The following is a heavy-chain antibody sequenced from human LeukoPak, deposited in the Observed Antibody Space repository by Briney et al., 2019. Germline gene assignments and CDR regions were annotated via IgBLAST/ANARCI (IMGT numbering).Heavy chain of an antibody. V-gene: IGHV3-21*04. CDR1: AFILNAYN. J-gene: IGHJ4*02. Sequence: GGSLRLSCAASAFILNAYNMNWVRQAPGKGLEWVSSISYTGTYIYYADSVKGRFTISRDNAQNSLYLQMNSLRAEDTAIYYCVRDRGTYRPIDYWGQGTLVTVSS. CDR2: ISYTGTYI. D-gene: IGHD1-26*01. CDR3: VRDRGTYRPIDY.